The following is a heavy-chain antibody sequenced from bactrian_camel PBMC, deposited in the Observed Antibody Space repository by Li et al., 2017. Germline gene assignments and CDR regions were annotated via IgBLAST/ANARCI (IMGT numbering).Heavy chain of an antibody. Sequence: VQLVESGGGSVQAGGSLRLSCAVSGYTSSTNKLAWFRQAPGKEREGVAAFGRDGSTSYAGSVKGRFTISKENNKNTLYLQMNSLKPEDTAMYYCAADRPPLWSSGSLFERGFDHWGQGTQVTVSA. D-gene: IGHD2*01. CDR3: AADRPPLWSSGSLFERGFDH. J-gene: IGHJ4*01. V-gene: IGHV3S57*01. CDR2: FGRDGST. CDR1: GYTSSTNK.